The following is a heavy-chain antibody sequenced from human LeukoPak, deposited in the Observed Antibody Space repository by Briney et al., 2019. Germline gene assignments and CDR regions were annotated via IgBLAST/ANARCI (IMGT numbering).Heavy chain of an antibody. D-gene: IGHD1-1*01. CDR2: INPSGGST. V-gene: IGHV1-46*01. CDR1: GYTFTSYY. CDR3: ARDRGNWNEAPYYYYMDV. J-gene: IGHJ6*03. Sequence: ASVKVSCKASGYTFTSYYMHWVRQAPGQGLEWMGIINPSGGSTSYAQKFQGRVTMTRDTSTSTVYMELSSLRSEDTAVYYCARDRGNWNEAPYYYYMDVWGKGTTVTVSS.